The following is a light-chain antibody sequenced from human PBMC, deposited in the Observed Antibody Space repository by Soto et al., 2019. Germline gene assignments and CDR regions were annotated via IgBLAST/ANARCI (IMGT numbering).Light chain of an antibody. V-gene: IGKV1-9*01. CDR2: GAS. CDR3: QQSYNSPVT. J-gene: IGKJ5*01. Sequence: DIQLTQSPSSLSASVGDSVTITCRAGEDITSYLAWYQQKPGKAPNLLIYGASTLQSGVPSRFSGSGSGTDFTLTVDSLQPEDFATYYCQQSYNSPVTFGQGTRLEIK. CDR1: EDITSY.